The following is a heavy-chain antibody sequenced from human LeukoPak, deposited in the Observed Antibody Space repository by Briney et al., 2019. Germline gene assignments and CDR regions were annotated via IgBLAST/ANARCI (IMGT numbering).Heavy chain of an antibody. J-gene: IGHJ4*02. Sequence: GASVKVSCKASGYTFTVYYIHWERHAPGQGLEWMGWINPNSGVTNYAQKFQGRVTMTRDTSISTAYMELSSLRSDDTAVYYCARDLFTLYGGNSGFHFDYWGQGALVTVSS. CDR1: GYTFTVYY. V-gene: IGHV1-2*02. CDR3: ARDLFTLYGGNSGFHFDY. CDR2: INPNSGVT. D-gene: IGHD4-23*01.